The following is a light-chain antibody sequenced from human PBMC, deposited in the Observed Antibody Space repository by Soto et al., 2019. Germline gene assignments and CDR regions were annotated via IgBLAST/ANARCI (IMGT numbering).Light chain of an antibody. Sequence: EIVMTQSPATLSVSPGERATLSCRASQSVSSNLAWYQQKPGQAPRLLIYGASTRATGIPARFSGSGSGTEFTLTISSLHSEDFAVYYCQQYNNWPPRHTFGQGTKLEIK. CDR3: QQYNNWPPRHT. V-gene: IGKV3-15*01. J-gene: IGKJ2*01. CDR1: QSVSSN. CDR2: GAS.